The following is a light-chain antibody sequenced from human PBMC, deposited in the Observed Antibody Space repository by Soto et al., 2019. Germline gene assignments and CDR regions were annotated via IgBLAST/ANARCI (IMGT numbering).Light chain of an antibody. CDR3: QKFNKWPWT. CDR1: QSLSSSD. J-gene: IGKJ1*01. V-gene: IGKV3-20*01. CDR2: GAS. Sequence: EILLTQSPGTLSLSPGEGATLSCGASQSLSSSDLAWYQHKPGQAPRLLIYGASSRATGIPDRFSGSGSGTDFTLTISRLQPEDFAFYYCQKFNKWPWTFGQGTKVDIK.